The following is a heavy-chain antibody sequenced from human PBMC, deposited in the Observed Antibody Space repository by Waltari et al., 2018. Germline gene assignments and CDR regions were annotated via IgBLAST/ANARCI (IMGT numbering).Heavy chain of an antibody. D-gene: IGHD5-18*01. V-gene: IGHV3-23*04. CDR3: AKSRGYGNGY. CDR2: ISGSGGST. Sequence: EVQLVESGGGLVQPGGSLRLSCAASGFTFSSYAMSWVRQAPGKGLEWVAAISGSGGSTYYAESMNGRVTISRDNSKNTLYLQVNSLGAEDTAVYYCAKSRGYGNGYWGQGTLVTVSS. J-gene: IGHJ4*02. CDR1: GFTFSSYA.